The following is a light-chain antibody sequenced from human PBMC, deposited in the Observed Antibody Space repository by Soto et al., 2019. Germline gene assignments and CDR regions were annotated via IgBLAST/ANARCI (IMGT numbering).Light chain of an antibody. V-gene: IGLV2-14*01. CDR2: EVT. Sequence: QSVLTQPASVSGAPGQSVLISCSGTRSDIGRYNYVSWYQQHPGKAPKLIIYEVTYRPSGVSARFSGSKSGNMASLTISGLQAEDEADYFCSSYSTTSSPHVLFGGGTKVTVL. CDR1: RSDIGRYNY. J-gene: IGLJ2*01. CDR3: SSYSTTSSPHVL.